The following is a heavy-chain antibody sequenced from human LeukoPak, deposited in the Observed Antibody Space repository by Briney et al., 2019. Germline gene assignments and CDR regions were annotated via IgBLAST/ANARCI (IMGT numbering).Heavy chain of an antibody. Sequence: SETLSLTCAVSGVSFNDYYWSWVRQTPGKGLEWIGEINHSGYTNDSPSLRSRVTLSIDTSRKQFSLNLRSVTVADSGIYYCTRMTTGHDYWGQGTLVTVSS. V-gene: IGHV4-34*01. CDR1: GVSFNDYY. J-gene: IGHJ4*02. CDR3: TRMTTGHDY. CDR2: INHSGYT. D-gene: IGHD4-17*01.